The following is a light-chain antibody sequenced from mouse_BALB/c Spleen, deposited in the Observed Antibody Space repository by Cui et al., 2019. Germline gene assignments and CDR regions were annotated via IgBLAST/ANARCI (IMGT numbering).Light chain of an antibody. J-gene: IGKJ4*01. CDR3: QQYNSFT. CDR1: QNVGPN. V-gene: IGKV6-15*01. Sequence: DIVMTQSQKFMSTSVGDRVIVTCKASQNVGPNVAWYQQKPGQSPKALIYSASYRYSGDPDRFTGSGSGTDFTLTSSNVQSEDLAEYFCQQYNSFTFGSGTKLEIK. CDR2: SAS.